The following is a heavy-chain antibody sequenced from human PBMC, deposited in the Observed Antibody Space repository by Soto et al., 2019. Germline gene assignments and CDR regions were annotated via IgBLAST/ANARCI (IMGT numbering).Heavy chain of an antibody. Sequence: ASVKVSCKASGYTFTSYAMNWVRQAPGQGLEWMGWINTNTGNPTYAQGFTGRFVFSLDTSVSTAYLQICSLKAEDTAVYYCARELGIAVAGQGDFQRWGQGTLVTVSS. D-gene: IGHD6-19*01. CDR2: INTNTGNP. CDR1: GYTFTSYA. V-gene: IGHV7-4-1*01. CDR3: ARELGIAVAGQGDFQR. J-gene: IGHJ1*01.